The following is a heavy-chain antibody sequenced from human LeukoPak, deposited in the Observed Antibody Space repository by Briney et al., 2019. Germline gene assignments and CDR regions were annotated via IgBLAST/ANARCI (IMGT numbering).Heavy chain of an antibody. CDR2: ILSSGLT. CDR3: ARDRPLHSSSRPGAYDY. Sequence: SETLSLICSVSGASTSLHYWSWIRQSPGKGLEWIGNILSSGLTHYNTSLKRRVTISGDTSKNQLSLKLTYVTAADTAVYYCARDRPLHSSSRPGAYDYWGQGTLVTVSS. D-gene: IGHD6-13*01. J-gene: IGHJ4*02. V-gene: IGHV4-59*11. CDR1: GASTSLHY.